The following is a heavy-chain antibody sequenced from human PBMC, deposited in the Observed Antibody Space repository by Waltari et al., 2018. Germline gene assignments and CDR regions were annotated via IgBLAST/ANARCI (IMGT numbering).Heavy chain of an antibody. CDR1: GYTFTSYY. V-gene: IGHV1-46*01. CDR3: ARARGTYYAYFDY. J-gene: IGHJ4*02. CDR2: INPSGDSR. Sequence: QVQLVQSGAEVKKPGASVKVSCKASGYTFTSYYMHWVRQAPGQGLELMGLINPSGDSRSYAQKLQGRVTMTRDTSTSTVYMEVSSLRSEDTAVYYCARARGTYYAYFDYWGQGTLVTVSS. D-gene: IGHD1-26*01.